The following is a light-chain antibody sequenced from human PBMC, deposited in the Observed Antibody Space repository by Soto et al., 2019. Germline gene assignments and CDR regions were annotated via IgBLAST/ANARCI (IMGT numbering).Light chain of an antibody. CDR1: SSDVGGYNY. Sequence: QSALTQPASVSGSPGQSITISCTGTSSDVGGYNYVSWYQQHPGKAPKLMIYDVSNRPSGVSNRFSGSKSGNTASLTISGLQAEDEADYYCSSYTSSSISRVFGTGTKVTV. J-gene: IGLJ1*01. V-gene: IGLV2-14*01. CDR2: DVS. CDR3: SSYTSSSISRV.